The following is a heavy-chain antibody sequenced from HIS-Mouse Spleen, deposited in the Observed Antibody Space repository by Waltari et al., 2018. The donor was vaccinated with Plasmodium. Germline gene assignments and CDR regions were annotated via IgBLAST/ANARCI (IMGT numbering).Heavy chain of an antibody. J-gene: IGHJ4*02. V-gene: IGHV3-21*01. Sequence: EVQLVESGGGLVKPGGSLRLSCASPGFTFIRYSRNWVRQAPGKGLEWVSSISSSSSYIYYADSVKGRFTISRDNAKNSLYLQMNSLRAEDTAVYYCARDRSAAALLGYWGQGTLVTVSS. D-gene: IGHD6-13*01. CDR3: ARDRSAAALLGY. CDR2: ISSSSSYI. CDR1: GFTFIRYS.